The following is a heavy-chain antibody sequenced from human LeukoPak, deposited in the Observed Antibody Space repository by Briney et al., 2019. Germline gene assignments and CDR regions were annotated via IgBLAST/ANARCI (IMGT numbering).Heavy chain of an antibody. CDR1: GYTVSSNY. CDR3: ARDSPRAPPYCGGDCYSGFDY. J-gene: IGHJ4*02. V-gene: IGHV3-66*01. Sequence: GGSLRLSCAAPGYTVSSNYMSWVGQAPGMGLEWVAVIYSGGSTYYADSVKGRFTISRDNSKNTLYLQMNSLSAEDTAVYYCARDSPRAPPYCGGDCYSGFDYWGQGTLVTVSS. CDR2: IYSGGST. D-gene: IGHD2-21*02.